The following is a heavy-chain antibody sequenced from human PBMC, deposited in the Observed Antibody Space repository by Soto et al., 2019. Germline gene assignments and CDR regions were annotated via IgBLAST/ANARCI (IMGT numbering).Heavy chain of an antibody. CDR1: GFTFSSYE. D-gene: IGHD5-12*01. V-gene: IGHV3-48*03. CDR3: ARVGYSGYERNAFDI. Sequence: GGSLRLSCAASGFTFSSYEMNWVRQAPGKGLEWVSYISSSGSTIYYADSVKGRFTISRDNAKNSLYLQMNSLRAEDTAVYYCARVGYSGYERNAFDIWGQGTMVTVSS. CDR2: ISSSGSTI. J-gene: IGHJ3*02.